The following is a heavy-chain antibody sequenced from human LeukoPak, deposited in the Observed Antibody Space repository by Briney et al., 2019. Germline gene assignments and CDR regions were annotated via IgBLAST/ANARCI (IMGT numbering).Heavy chain of an antibody. CDR2: IIPIFGTA. D-gene: IGHD2-21*02. J-gene: IGHJ2*01. CDR3: ARVGAYCGGDCYSMSHWYFDL. CDR1: GGTFSSYA. Sequence: SVKVSCKASGGTFSSYAISWVRQAPGQGLEWMGGIIPIFGTANYAQKFQGRVTITADKSTSTAYMELSSLRSEDTAVYYCARVGAYCGGDCYSMSHWYFDLWGRGTLVTVSS. V-gene: IGHV1-69*06.